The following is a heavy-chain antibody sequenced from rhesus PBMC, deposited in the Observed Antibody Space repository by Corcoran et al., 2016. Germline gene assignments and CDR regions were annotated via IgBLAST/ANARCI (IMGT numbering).Heavy chain of an antibody. CDR1: GYSISSGYG. Sequence: QVQLQESGPGLVKPSETLSLTCAVSGYSISSGYGWSWIRPPPGKGLEWIGFIGGSSGSTNYNPSLKSRVTMSKDTSKNQFSLKLSSVTAADTAVYYGARALAGTTDYWGQGVLVTVSS. CDR2: IGGSSGST. J-gene: IGHJ4*01. V-gene: IGHV4-127*01. D-gene: IGHD1-14*01. CDR3: ARALAGTTDY.